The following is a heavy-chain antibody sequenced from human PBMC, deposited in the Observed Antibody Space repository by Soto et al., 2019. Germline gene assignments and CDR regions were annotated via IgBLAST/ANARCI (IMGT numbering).Heavy chain of an antibody. J-gene: IGHJ3*01. CDR2: VYDSGST. CDR1: GGSIRNSY. Sequence: QVQLQESGPGLVKPSETLSLTCTVSGGSIRNSYWSWIRQPPGKGLEWIGYVYDSGSTKYNPSLKRRVNRCLATSKNQVSVRLTSVTAADTAVYFCARHNGNDEDAFDSWGHGTMVTVSS. V-gene: IGHV4-59*01. D-gene: IGHD1-1*01. CDR3: ARHNGNDEDAFDS.